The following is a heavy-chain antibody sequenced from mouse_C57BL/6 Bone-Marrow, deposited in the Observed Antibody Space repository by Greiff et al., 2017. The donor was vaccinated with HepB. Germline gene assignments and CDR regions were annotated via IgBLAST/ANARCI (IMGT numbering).Heavy chain of an antibody. Sequence: GGGLVQPKGSLKLSCAASGFSFNTYAMNWVGQAPGKGLEWVARIRSKSNNYATYYADSVKDRFTISRDDSESMLYLQMNNLKTEDTAMYYCVRLSYYGSSVWGTGTTVTVSS. CDR2: IRSKSNNYAT. D-gene: IGHD1-1*01. J-gene: IGHJ1*03. CDR3: VRLSYYGSSV. CDR1: GFSFNTYA. V-gene: IGHV10-1*01.